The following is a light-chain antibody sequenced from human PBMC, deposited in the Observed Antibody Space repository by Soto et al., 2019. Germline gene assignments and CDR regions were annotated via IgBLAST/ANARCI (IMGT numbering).Light chain of an antibody. J-gene: IGKJ4*01. CDR3: QQSYSTPPLT. V-gene: IGKV1-39*01. CDR1: QSISTY. Sequence: DIQMTQSPSSLSASVGDRVTITCRASQSISTYLNWYQQKPGKAPKLLIYAASSLQSGVPSRFSGGGSGTDFTLTISGLEIADFATYYCQQSYSTPPLTFGGGTKVEIK. CDR2: AAS.